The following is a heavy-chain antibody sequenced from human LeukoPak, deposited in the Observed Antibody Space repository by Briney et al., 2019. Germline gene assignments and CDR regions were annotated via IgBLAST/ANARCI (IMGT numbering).Heavy chain of an antibody. CDR2: INHSGST. Sequence: PSETLSLTCAVYGGSFSGYYWSWIRQPPGKGLEWIGEINHSGSTNYNPSLKSRVTISVDTSKNQFSLKLSSVTAADTAVYYCARASLNGLDPWGQGTLVTVSS. J-gene: IGHJ5*01. CDR1: GGSFSGYY. V-gene: IGHV4-34*01. CDR3: ARASLNGLDP.